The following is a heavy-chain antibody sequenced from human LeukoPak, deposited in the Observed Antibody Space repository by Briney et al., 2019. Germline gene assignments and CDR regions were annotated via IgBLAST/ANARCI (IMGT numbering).Heavy chain of an antibody. V-gene: IGHV3-23*01. J-gene: IGHJ4*02. CDR3: ARGPRYSFY. D-gene: IGHD6-13*01. Sequence: GGSLRLSCAASGFTFSSYAMNWVRQAPGKGLEWVSVISGGGDSTYYADSVKGRFTISRDNSKNTLYLQMNSLRDEDTAVYYCARGPRYSFYWGQGTLVSVSS. CDR1: GFTFSSYA. CDR2: ISGGGDST.